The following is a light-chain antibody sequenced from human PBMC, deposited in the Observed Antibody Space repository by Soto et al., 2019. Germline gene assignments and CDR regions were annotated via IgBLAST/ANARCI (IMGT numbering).Light chain of an antibody. Sequence: EIVLKQSPDTLSLSQGERATLSFRASQSVSSDYLVWYQQKPGQAPRLLIYGASTRATGIPARFSGSGSGTEFTLTISSLQSEDFAVYYCQQYNNWPTFGQGTRLEIK. CDR3: QQYNNWPT. CDR1: QSVSSD. J-gene: IGKJ5*01. V-gene: IGKV3-15*01. CDR2: GAS.